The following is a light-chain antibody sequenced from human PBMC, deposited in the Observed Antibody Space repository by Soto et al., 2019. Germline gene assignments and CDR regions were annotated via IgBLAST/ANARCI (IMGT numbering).Light chain of an antibody. CDR1: PGICNY. CDR2: AAS. J-gene: IGKJ3*01. V-gene: IGKV1-27*01. Sequence: ENPMNPSPSSLSASVGDRGTITCRAGPGICNYLAWYQQRPGRAPKLLIYAASTLQSGVPSRFSGSGSGTDFTLTISSLQPEDVGTYFCQRYNGAPFTFGPGTKVAI. CDR3: QRYNGAPFT.